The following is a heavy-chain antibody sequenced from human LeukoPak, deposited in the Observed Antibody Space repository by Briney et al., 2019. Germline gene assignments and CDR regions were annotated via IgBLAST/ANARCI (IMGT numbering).Heavy chain of an antibody. Sequence: SETLSLTCTVTGGSVSTISHFWDWVRQPPGKWLEWLVSLSDTGTTSYNPSLESRATMSVDTSKNQFSLKLTSVAAADKAVFYCARRDHTGRSHAWFDPWGQGTLVTVSS. CDR1: GGSVSTISHF. J-gene: IGHJ5*02. D-gene: IGHD1-14*01. CDR3: ARRDHTGRSHAWFDP. CDR2: LSDTGTT. V-gene: IGHV4-39*01.